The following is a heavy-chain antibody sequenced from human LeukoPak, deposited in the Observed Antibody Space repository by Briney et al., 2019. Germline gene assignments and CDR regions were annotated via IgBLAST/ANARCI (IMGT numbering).Heavy chain of an antibody. Sequence: GGSLRLSCAASGFTFSSYSMTWVRQAPGKGLEWVSSISSSSSYIYYADSVKGRFTISRDNAKNSLYLQMNSLRAEDTAVYYCARDREWLVRRDYFDYWGQGTLVTVSS. CDR2: ISSSSSYI. D-gene: IGHD6-19*01. V-gene: IGHV3-21*01. J-gene: IGHJ4*02. CDR3: ARDREWLVRRDYFDY. CDR1: GFTFSSYS.